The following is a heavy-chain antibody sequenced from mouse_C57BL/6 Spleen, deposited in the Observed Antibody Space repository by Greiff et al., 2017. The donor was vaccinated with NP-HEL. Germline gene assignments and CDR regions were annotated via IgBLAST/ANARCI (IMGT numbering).Heavy chain of an antibody. V-gene: IGHV1-5*01. D-gene: IGHD2-5*01. J-gene: IGHJ4*01. CDR3: TRSYYSNYVGYAMDY. CDR2: IYPGNSDT. Sequence: EVHLVESGTVLARPGASVKMSCKTSGYTFTSYWMHWVKQRPGQGLEWIGAIYPGNSDTSYNQKFKGKAKLTAVTSASTAYMELSSLTNEDSAVYYCTRSYYSNYVGYAMDYWGQGTSVTVSS. CDR1: GYTFTSYW.